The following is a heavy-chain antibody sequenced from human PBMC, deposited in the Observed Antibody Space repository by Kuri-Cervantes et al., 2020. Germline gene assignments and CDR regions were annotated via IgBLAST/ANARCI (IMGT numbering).Heavy chain of an antibody. Sequence: GESLKISCAASGFTFSSYSMNWVRQAPGKGLEWVSHINSTRTTYYADSVKGRFTISRDNAKNSLYLQMDSLRAEDTAVYYCVGDRGIHGDSSFDYWGQGTLVTVSS. V-gene: IGHV3-48*01. CDR1: GFTFSSYS. CDR2: INSTRTT. D-gene: IGHD5-18*01. CDR3: VGDRGIHGDSSFDY. J-gene: IGHJ4*02.